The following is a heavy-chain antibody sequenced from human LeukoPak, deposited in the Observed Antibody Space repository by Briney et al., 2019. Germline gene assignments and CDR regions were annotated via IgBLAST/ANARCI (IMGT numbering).Heavy chain of an antibody. CDR3: ASPGKSAGYFDY. J-gene: IGHJ4*02. CDR2: ISYDGSNK. CDR1: GFTFSSYA. Sequence: GGSLRLSCAASGFTFSSYAMHWVRQAPGKGLEWVAVISYDGSNKYYADSVKGRFTISRDNSKNTLYLQMNSLRAEDTAVYYCASPGKSAGYFDYWGQGTLVTVSS. D-gene: IGHD3-10*01. V-gene: IGHV3-30*04.